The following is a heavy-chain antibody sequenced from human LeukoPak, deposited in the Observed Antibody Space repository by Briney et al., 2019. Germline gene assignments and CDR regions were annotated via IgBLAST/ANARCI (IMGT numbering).Heavy chain of an antibody. D-gene: IGHD6-13*01. V-gene: IGHV1-18*01. CDR3: ARAVTTRYSSSWYAPPYYYYYMDV. Sequence: ASVKVSCKASGYTFTSYGISWVRQAPGQGLEWMGWISAYNVNTNYAQKLQGRVTITRNTSISTAYMELSSLRSEDTAVYYCARAVTTRYSSSWYAPPYYYYYMDVWGKGTTVTVSS. CDR1: GYTFTSYG. CDR2: ISAYNVNT. J-gene: IGHJ6*03.